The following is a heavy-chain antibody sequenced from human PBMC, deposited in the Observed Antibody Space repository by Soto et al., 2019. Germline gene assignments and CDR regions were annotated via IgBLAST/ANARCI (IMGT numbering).Heavy chain of an antibody. Sequence: SETLSLTCTVSGGSISSGGYYWSWIRQHPGKGLEWIGYVYYSGSPYYNPSLKSRASISVDTSNNQFSLKPSSVTAADTAVYYCARVVTFGGVIGYFDYWGQGTLVTVSS. D-gene: IGHD3-16*02. CDR3: ARVVTFGGVIGYFDY. CDR2: VYYSGSP. V-gene: IGHV4-31*03. CDR1: GGSISSGGYY. J-gene: IGHJ4*02.